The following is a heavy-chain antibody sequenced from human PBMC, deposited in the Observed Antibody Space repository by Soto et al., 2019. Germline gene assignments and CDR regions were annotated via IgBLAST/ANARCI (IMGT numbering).Heavy chain of an antibody. CDR3: ARGHEFGGNSDAFDI. J-gene: IGHJ3*02. CDR2: ILPIFGTA. D-gene: IGHD3-10*01. V-gene: IGHV1-69*14. Sequence: QVQLVQSGAEVKKPGSSVKVSCKASGGTFSTSSINWLRQAPGQRPEWMGNILPIFGTADYAQKFRDGVTIAADKSTNTAYMELRRRFSEDAAVYYFARGHEFGGNSDAFDIWGQGTVVTVSS. CDR1: GGTFSTSS.